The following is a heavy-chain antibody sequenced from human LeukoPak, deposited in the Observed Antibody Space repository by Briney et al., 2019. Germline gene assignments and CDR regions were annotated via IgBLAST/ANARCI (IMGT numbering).Heavy chain of an antibody. D-gene: IGHD3-22*01. Sequence: GGSLRLSCAASGFTFSSYTIHWVRQAPGKGLEWVAAIWYDGSNEYYADSVKGRFTISRDNSKNTLYLQLNSLRAEDTAVYYCAKDRGSGYHYFDYWGQGTLVTVSS. CDR2: IWYDGSNE. V-gene: IGHV3-33*06. J-gene: IGHJ4*02. CDR3: AKDRGSGYHYFDY. CDR1: GFTFSSYT.